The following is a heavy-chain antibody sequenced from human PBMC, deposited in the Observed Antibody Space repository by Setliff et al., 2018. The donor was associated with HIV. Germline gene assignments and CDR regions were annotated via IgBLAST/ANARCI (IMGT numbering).Heavy chain of an antibody. J-gene: IGHJ6*03. CDR1: GFTFEDYA. CDR3: GRAGRSANWPYTYYYYIDV. CDR2: IRVETYGGSR. D-gene: IGHD2-2*01. Sequence: GGSLRLSCLASGFTFEDYAITWVRQAPGKGLEWLGLIRVETYGGSREYAASVKGRFTISRDNSKRSAYLEMNSLKTEDTGVYYCGRAGRSANWPYTYYYYIDVWGKGTTVTVS. V-gene: IGHV3-49*04.